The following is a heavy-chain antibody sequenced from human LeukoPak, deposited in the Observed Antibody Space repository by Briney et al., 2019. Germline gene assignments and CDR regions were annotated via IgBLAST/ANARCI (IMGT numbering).Heavy chain of an antibody. CDR1: GITFSSYL. CDR3: VSKGSGSYYYYYYYMDV. Sequence: GGSLRLSCAVSGITFSSYLMSWVRQAPGKGLEWVANIKQDGSEKYYVDSVKGRFTISRDNAKNSLYLQMNSLRAEDTAVYYCVSKGSGSYYYYYYYMDVWGKGTTVTVSS. D-gene: IGHD3-10*01. V-gene: IGHV3-7*01. CDR2: IKQDGSEK. J-gene: IGHJ6*03.